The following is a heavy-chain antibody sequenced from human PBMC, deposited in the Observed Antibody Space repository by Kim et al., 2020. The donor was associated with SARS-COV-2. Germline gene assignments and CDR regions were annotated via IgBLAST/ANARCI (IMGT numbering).Heavy chain of an antibody. J-gene: IGHJ5*01. CDR1: DDSIHNSNYY. Sequence: SETLSLTCTVSDDSIHNSNYYWAWIRQTPGTGLEWIATIDFYGNTYSGPSLRSRVTMSLDTSENQFSLILTSVTAADTALYYCAVFYASGTFFPWENWF. V-gene: IGHV4-39*01. CDR3: AVFYASGTFFPWENWF. CDR2: IDFYGNT. D-gene: IGHD3-10*01.